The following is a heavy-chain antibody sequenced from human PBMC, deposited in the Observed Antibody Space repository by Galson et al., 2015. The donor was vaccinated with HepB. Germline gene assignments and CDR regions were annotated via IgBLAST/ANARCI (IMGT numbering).Heavy chain of an antibody. V-gene: IGHV3-30*03. Sequence: SLRLSCAASGFTFSSYSMNWVRQAPGKGLEWVAVISYDGSNKYYADSVRGRFTISRDNSKNTLYLEMNSLRAEDTAVYYCARGLYGMDVWGQGTTVTVSS. CDR3: ARGLYGMDV. CDR2: ISYDGSNK. CDR1: GFTFSSYS. D-gene: IGHD3-16*01. J-gene: IGHJ6*02.